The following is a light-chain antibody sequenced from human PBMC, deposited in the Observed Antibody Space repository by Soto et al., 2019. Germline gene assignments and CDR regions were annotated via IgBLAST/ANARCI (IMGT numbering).Light chain of an antibody. J-gene: IGKJ2*01. CDR1: QSISDW. V-gene: IGKV1-5*01. CDR2: DAS. CDR3: QQYNIYSYT. Sequence: DIQMTQSPSTLSASVGDRVTITCRASQSISDWLAWYQQKPGKAPKLLIYDASSLQSGVPSRFSGSGSGTEFTLTISSLQPDDFATYYCQQYNIYSYTFGQGTKVEIK.